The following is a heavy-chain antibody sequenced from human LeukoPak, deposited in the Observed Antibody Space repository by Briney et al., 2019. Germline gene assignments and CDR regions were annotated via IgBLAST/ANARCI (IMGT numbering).Heavy chain of an antibody. J-gene: IGHJ5*02. V-gene: IGHV4-59*12. CDR3: ARGSSPTQPHWFDP. CDR2: IYNSGST. CDR1: GGSISSYY. D-gene: IGHD6-6*01. Sequence: SETLSLTCAVSGGSISSYYWSWIRQPPGKGLEWIGYIYNSGSTKYNPSLKSRVTMSVDTSKNQFSLKLSSVTAADTAVYYCARGSSPTQPHWFDPWGQGTLVTVSS.